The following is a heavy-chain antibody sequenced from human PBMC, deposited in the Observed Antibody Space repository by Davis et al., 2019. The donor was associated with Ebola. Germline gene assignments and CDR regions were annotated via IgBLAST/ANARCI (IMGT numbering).Heavy chain of an antibody. V-gene: IGHV3-23*01. CDR1: GFTFSDNY. D-gene: IGHD6-6*01. CDR2: ISGSGGTT. CDR3: AKDRAKQSSIAALPDY. J-gene: IGHJ4*02. Sequence: GGSLRLSCAASGFTFSDNYMSWVRQAPGKGLEWVSAISGSGGTTYYAGSVKGRFTVSRDNSKKTLYLQMNSLRAEDTAVYYCAKDRAKQSSIAALPDYWGQGTLVTVSS.